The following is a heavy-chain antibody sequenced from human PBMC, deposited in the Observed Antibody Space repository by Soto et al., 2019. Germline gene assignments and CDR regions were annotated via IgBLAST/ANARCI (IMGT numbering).Heavy chain of an antibody. V-gene: IGHV1-69*12. CDR3: ARSITGTVSYYYGMDV. CDR1: GGTFSSYA. J-gene: IGHJ6*02. Sequence: QVQLVQSGAEVKKPGSSVKVSCKASGGTFSSYAISWVRQSPGQGLEWMGGIIPIFGTANYAQKFQGRVTITADESTSTAYMEVSSLRSEDTAVYYCARSITGTVSYYYGMDVWGQGTTVNVSS. D-gene: IGHD1-20*01. CDR2: IIPIFGTA.